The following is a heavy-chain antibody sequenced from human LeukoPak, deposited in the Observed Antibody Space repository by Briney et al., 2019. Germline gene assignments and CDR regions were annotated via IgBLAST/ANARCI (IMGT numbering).Heavy chain of an antibody. CDR1: GFTFSSYE. Sequence: GGSLRLSCAASGFTFSSYEMNWVRQAPGKGLEWVSSISGSSSYIYYADSMKGRFTISRDNGKNSLYLQMNSLRAEDTAVYFCARGSSNVAARNNWFDPWGQGTLVTVSS. D-gene: IGHD6-6*01. J-gene: IGHJ5*02. CDR3: ARGSSNVAARNNWFDP. V-gene: IGHV3-21*01. CDR2: ISGSSSYI.